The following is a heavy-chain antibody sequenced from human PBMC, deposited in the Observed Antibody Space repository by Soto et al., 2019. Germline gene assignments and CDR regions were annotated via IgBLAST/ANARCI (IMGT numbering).Heavy chain of an antibody. Sequence: ASVKVSCKSSDNTFIHYGINWVRQSPGQGLEWMGWMNPNSGGTNYAQKFQGRVTMTRDTSISTADMELSRLRSDDTAVYYCARVAGNKVAASHYWG. D-gene: IGHD2-15*01. CDR3: ARVAGNKVAASHY. CDR2: MNPNSGGT. J-gene: IGHJ4*01. CDR1: DNTFIHYG. V-gene: IGHV1-2*02.